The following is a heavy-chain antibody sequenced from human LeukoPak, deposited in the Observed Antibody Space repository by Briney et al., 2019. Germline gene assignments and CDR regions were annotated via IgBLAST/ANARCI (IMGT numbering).Heavy chain of an antibody. J-gene: IGHJ4*02. D-gene: IGHD3-9*01. CDR1: GYSFTDYD. V-gene: IGHV1-18*01. CDR3: ARTGHYQFDS. CDR2: VSIYNDNT. Sequence: GASVTVSCKASGYSFTDYDFSWVRQAPGQGLEWLGWVSIYNDNTKYAREFQDRITMTTDISTSTAYMELKSLTSDDTAVYFCARTGHYQFDSWGQGTLVTVSS.